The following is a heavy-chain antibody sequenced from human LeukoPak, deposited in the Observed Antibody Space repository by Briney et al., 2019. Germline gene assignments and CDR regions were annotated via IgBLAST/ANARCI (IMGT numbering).Heavy chain of an antibody. V-gene: IGHV4-39*01. CDR1: GGSISSSSHY. CDR3: ARLLDSSGPGDY. J-gene: IGHJ4*02. D-gene: IGHD3-22*01. CDR2: IYYSGSA. Sequence: SETLSLTCTVSGGSISSSSHYWGWIRQPPGKGLEWIGSIYYSGSAYYNPSLKSRVTISVDTSKNQFSLKLSSVTAADTAVYYCARLLDSSGPGDYWGQGTLVTVSS.